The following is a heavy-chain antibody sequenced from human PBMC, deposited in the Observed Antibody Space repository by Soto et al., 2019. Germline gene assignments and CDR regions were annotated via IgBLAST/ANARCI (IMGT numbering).Heavy chain of an antibody. J-gene: IGHJ4*02. Sequence: GGSLSLSCAASVITFTSSYLHWVRQAPGKGLVWVSRIDGDGRSIEYADSVKGRFTISRDNAKNTLYLQMNSLKAEDTAVYYCARGPQGYSYGRLWGQGTLVTVSS. V-gene: IGHV3-74*03. CDR2: IDGDGRSI. CDR3: ARGPQGYSYGRL. CDR1: VITFTSSY. D-gene: IGHD5-18*01.